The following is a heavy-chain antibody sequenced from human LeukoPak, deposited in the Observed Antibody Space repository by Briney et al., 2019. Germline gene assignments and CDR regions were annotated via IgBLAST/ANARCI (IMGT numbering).Heavy chain of an antibody. CDR1: GGSFGGYY. J-gene: IGHJ4*02. V-gene: IGHV4-34*01. CDR2: INHSGST. CDR3: ARVGYDYVWGSYRYTVLFYFDY. Sequence: SETLSLTCAVYGGSFGGYYWSWIRQPPGKGLEWIGEINHSGSTNYNPSLKSRVTISVDTSKNQFSLKLSSVTAADTAVYYCARVGYDYVWGSYRYTVLFYFDYWGQGTLVTVSS. D-gene: IGHD3-16*02.